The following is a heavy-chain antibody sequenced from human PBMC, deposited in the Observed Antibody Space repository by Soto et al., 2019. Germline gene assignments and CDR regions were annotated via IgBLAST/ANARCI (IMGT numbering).Heavy chain of an antibody. CDR2: ITWNGGTI. Sequence: SLRLSCAASGFAFDDYVMHWVRQPPGRGLEWVSGITWNGGTIRYVDSVKGRFTISRDNAENSLYLQMNSLRPEETAVYYCAKGGSAALIAPSGRDNWFDPWGQGTQVTVSS. CDR1: GFAFDDYV. CDR3: AKGGSAALIAPSGRDNWFDP. V-gene: IGHV3-9*01. J-gene: IGHJ5*02. D-gene: IGHD6-13*01.